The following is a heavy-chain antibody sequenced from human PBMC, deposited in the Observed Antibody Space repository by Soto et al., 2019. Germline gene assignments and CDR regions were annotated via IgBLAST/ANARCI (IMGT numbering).Heavy chain of an antibody. CDR3: ARESDSSGPFDC. J-gene: IGHJ4*02. Sequence: GGSLRLSCAASGFTFSSYAMHWVRQAPGKGLEWVAVISYDGSNKYYADSVKGRFTISRDNSKTTLYLQMNSLRAEDTAVYYCARESDSSGPFDCWGQGTLVTVSS. CDR1: GFTFSSYA. V-gene: IGHV3-30-3*01. D-gene: IGHD3-22*01. CDR2: ISYDGSNK.